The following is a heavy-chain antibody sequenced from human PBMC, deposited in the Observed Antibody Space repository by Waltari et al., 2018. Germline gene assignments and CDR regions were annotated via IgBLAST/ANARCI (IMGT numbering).Heavy chain of an antibody. CDR1: GGSISSYY. Sequence: QVQLQESGPGLVKPSETLSLTCTVSGGSISSYYCSWIRQPPGKGLEWIGYIYYSGSTNYNPSLKSRVTISVDTSKNQFSLKLSSVTAADTAVYYCARVKGRFFDYWGQGTLVTVSS. J-gene: IGHJ4*02. V-gene: IGHV4-59*01. CDR2: IYYSGST. CDR3: ARVKGRFFDY.